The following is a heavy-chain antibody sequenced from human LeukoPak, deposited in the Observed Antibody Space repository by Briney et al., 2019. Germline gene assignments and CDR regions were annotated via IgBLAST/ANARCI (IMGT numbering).Heavy chain of an antibody. CDR1: GGTFSSYA. V-gene: IGHV1-69*13. CDR2: IIPIFGTA. CDR3: ARNGIPDLGYFDWLPKGNWFDP. J-gene: IGHJ5*02. Sequence: ASVKVSCKASGGTFSSYAISWVRQAPGQGLEWMGGIIPIFGTANYAQKFQGRVTITADESTSTAYMELSSLRSEDTAVYYCARNGIPDLGYFDWLPKGNWFDPWGQGTLVTVSS. D-gene: IGHD3-9*01.